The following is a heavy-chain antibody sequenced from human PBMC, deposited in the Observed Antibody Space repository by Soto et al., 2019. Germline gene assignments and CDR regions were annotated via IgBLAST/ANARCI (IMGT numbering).Heavy chain of an antibody. CDR2: FDPEDGET. J-gene: IGHJ4*02. CDR3: ARAYGGNCFDY. D-gene: IGHD2-15*01. CDR1: GYTLTELS. Sequence: ASGKVSCKVSGYTLTELSMHWVRQAPGKGLEWMGGFDPEDGETIYAQKFQGRVTMTTDTSTSTAYMELRSLRSDDTAVYYCARAYGGNCFDYWGQGTLVTVSS. V-gene: IGHV1-24*01.